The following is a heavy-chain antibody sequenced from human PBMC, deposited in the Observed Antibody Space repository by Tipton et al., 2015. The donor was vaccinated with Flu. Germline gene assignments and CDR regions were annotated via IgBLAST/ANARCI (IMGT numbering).Heavy chain of an antibody. Sequence: QLVQSGAEVKKPGASVKVSCKASGYTFTSYDINWVRQAPGQGLEWMGIINPSGGSTTYAQKFQGRVTMTRDTSTNTVYMELSSLTSEDTAVYFCARASSAGRRFDFWGQGSLVTVSS. CDR3: ARASSAGRRFDF. V-gene: IGHV1-46*01. D-gene: IGHD6-13*01. J-gene: IGHJ4*02. CDR2: INPSGGST. CDR1: GYTFTSYD.